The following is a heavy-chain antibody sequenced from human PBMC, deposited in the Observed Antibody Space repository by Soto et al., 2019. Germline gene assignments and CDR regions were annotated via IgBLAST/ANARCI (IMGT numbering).Heavy chain of an antibody. J-gene: IGHJ4*02. CDR3: ASGRPLDY. Sequence: EVQLVESGGGLVNPGGSLRLSCAASGLTFSSYSMNWVRQAPGKGLEWVSSISTSSSYMYYADSVRGRFTISRANAKNSLYLQMNSLRAEDTAVYYCASGRPLDYWGQGTLVTVSS. CDR2: ISTSSSYM. CDR1: GLTFSSYS. V-gene: IGHV3-21*01.